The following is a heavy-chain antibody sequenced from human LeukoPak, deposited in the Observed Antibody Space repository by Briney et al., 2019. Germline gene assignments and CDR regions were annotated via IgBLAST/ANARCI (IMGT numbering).Heavy chain of an antibody. J-gene: IGHJ6*03. V-gene: IGHV4-34*01. D-gene: IGHD2-2*01. CDR1: GGSFSGYC. CDR3: ARLGYCSSTSCYRGEYYYYYYMDV. CDR2: INHSGST. Sequence: SETLSLTCAVYGGSFSGYCWSWIRQPPGKGLEWIWEINHSGSTNYNPSLKSRVTISVDTSKNQFSLKLSSVTAADTAVYYCARLGYCSSTSCYRGEYYYYYYMDVWGKGTTVTVSS.